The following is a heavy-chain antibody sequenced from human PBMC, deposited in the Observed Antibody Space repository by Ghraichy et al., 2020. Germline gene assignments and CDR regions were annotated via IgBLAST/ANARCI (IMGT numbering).Heavy chain of an antibody. D-gene: IGHD3-3*01. CDR2: INPSGGST. J-gene: IGHJ6*02. V-gene: IGHV1-46*01. CDR1: GYTFTSYY. Sequence: ASVKVSCKASGYTFTSYYMHWVRQAPGQGLEWMGIINPSGGSTSYAQKFQGRVTMTRDTSTSTVYMELSSLRSEDTAVYYCARDPQINDFWSGYYFGDYYYGMDVWGQGTTVTVSS. CDR3: ARDPQINDFWSGYYFGDYYYGMDV.